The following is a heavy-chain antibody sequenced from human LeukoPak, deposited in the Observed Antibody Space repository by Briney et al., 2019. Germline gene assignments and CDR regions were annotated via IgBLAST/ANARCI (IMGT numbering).Heavy chain of an antibody. Sequence: PGGSLRLSCAASGFTFSSYSMNWVRQAPGKGLEWVSYTIGSGSTTYYADSVKGRFTISRDNAKNSLYLQMNSLRAEDTAVYYCARRNSSGSPYYYYYGMDVWGQGTTVTVSS. CDR3: ARRNSSGSPYYYYYGMDV. V-gene: IGHV3-48*01. CDR2: TIGSGSTT. D-gene: IGHD3-22*01. CDR1: GFTFSSYS. J-gene: IGHJ6*02.